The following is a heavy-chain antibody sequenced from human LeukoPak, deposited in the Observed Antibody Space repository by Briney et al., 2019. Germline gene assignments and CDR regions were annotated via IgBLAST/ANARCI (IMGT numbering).Heavy chain of an antibody. V-gene: IGHV4-34*01. J-gene: IGHJ5*02. CDR2: INHSGST. CDR1: GGSFSGYY. CDR3: ARGYSSSSYNWFDP. Sequence: PSGTLSLTCAVYGGSFSGYYWSWIRQPPGKGLEWIGEINHSGSTNYNPSLKSRVTISVDTSKNQFSLKLSSVTAADTAVYYCARGYSSSSYNWFDPWGQGTLVTVSS. D-gene: IGHD6-6*01.